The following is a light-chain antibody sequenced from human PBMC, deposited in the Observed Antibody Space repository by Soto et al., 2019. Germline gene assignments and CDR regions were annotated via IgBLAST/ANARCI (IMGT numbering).Light chain of an antibody. Sequence: QSALTQPASVSGSPGRSITISCTGTSSDVGGYNYVSWYQQHPGKAPKLMIYDVSNRPSGVSNRFSGSKSGNTASLTISGLQAEDEADYYCSSHTSSSTVVFGGGTKLTVL. CDR2: DVS. V-gene: IGLV2-14*01. CDR1: SSDVGGYNY. J-gene: IGLJ2*01. CDR3: SSHTSSSTVV.